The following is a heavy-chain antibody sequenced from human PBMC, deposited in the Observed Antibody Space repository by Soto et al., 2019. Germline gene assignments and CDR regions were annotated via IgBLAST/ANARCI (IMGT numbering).Heavy chain of an antibody. CDR2: INPSGGST. CDR1: GYTFTSYY. V-gene: IGHV1-46*03. Sequence: GASVKVSCKASGYTFTSYYMHWVRQAPGQGLEWMGIINPSGGSTSYAQKFQGRVTMTRDTSTSTVYMELSSLRSEDTAVYYCARARGMTTVTTTVYFDYWGQGTLVTVSS. CDR3: ARARGMTTVTTTVYFDY. D-gene: IGHD4-17*01. J-gene: IGHJ4*02.